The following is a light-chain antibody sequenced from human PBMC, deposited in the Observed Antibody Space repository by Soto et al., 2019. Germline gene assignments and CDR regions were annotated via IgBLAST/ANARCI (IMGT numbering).Light chain of an antibody. CDR3: QKYSSVPV. Sequence: DIQLTQSPTSLSASVGDRVTITFRASQGIRNFVAWYQQKPGKAPKLLIYAASTLQSGVPSRFSCSGSGTDFTLTINSLQPEDVATYACQKYSSVPVFGPGTKVEIK. CDR2: AAS. V-gene: IGKV1-27*01. CDR1: QGIRNF. J-gene: IGKJ3*01.